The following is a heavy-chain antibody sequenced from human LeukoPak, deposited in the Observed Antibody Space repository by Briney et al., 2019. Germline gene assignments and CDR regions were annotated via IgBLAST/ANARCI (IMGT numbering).Heavy chain of an antibody. D-gene: IGHD3-9*01. V-gene: IGHV1-24*01. CDR1: GYTLTELS. CDR3: ATDRLRYFDWSFDY. J-gene: IGHJ4*02. CDR2: FDPEDGET. Sequence: ASVKVSRKVSGYTLTELSMHWVRQAPGKGLEWMGGFDPEDGETIYAQKFQGRATMTEDTSTDTAYMELSSLRSEDTAVYYCATDRLRYFDWSFDYWGQGTLVTVSS.